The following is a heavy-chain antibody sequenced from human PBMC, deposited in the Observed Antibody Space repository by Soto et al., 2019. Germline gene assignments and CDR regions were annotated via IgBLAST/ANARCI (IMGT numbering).Heavy chain of an antibody. CDR2: ISYDGSNK. CDR3: AKDSHCSGWPIDY. CDR1: GFTFSSYG. V-gene: IGHV3-30*18. J-gene: IGHJ4*02. Sequence: PGGSLRLSCAASGFTFSSYGMHWVRQAPGKGLEWVAVISYDGSNKYYADSVKGRFTISRDNSKNTLYLQMNSLRAEDTAVYYCAKDSHCSGWPIDYWGQGTLVTVSS. D-gene: IGHD6-19*01.